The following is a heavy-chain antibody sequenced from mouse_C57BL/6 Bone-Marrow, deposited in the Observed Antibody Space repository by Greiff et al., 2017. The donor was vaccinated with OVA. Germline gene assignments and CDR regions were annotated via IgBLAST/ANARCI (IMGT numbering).Heavy chain of an antibody. CDR3: ARGGCYSQSFAY. V-gene: IGHV1-81*01. D-gene: IGHD2-12*01. CDR1: GYTFTSYG. CDR2: IDPRSGNT. Sequence: QVQLQQSGAELARPGASVKLSCKASGYTFTSYGISWVKQRTGQGLEWIGEIDPRSGNTYYNEKFKGKATLTADKSSSTAYKKLHSLTTEDSAVYICARGGCYSQSFAYWGQGTLVTVSA. J-gene: IGHJ3*01.